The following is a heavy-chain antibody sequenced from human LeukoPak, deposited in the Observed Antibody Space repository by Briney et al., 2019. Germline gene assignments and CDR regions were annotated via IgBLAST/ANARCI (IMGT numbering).Heavy chain of an antibody. CDR1: GFTFSSYS. V-gene: IGHV3-48*01. D-gene: IGHD4-11*01. CDR2: ISSSSSTI. Sequence: PGGSLRLSCATSGFTFSSYSMNWVRQAPGKGLEWVSYISSSSSTIYYADSVKGRFTISRDNAKNSLYLQMNSLRAEDTAVYYCARDRDPATVTTYYYYYMDVWGKGTTVTVSS. J-gene: IGHJ6*03. CDR3: ARDRDPATVTTYYYYYMDV.